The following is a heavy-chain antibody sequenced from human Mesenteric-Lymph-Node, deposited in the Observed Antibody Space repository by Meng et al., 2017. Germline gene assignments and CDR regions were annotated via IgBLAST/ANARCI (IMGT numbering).Heavy chain of an antibody. CDR2: INTNTGNP. CDR3: ARDHYYDSSGYYYEPDY. V-gene: IGHV7-4-1*02. Sequence: SVKVSCKASGYTFTSYAMNWVRQAPGQGLEWMGWINTNTGNPTYAQGFTGRFVFSLDTSVSTAYLQISSLKAEDTAVYYCARDHYYDSSGYYYEPDYWGQGTLVTVSS. D-gene: IGHD3-22*01. J-gene: IGHJ4*02. CDR1: GYTFTSYA.